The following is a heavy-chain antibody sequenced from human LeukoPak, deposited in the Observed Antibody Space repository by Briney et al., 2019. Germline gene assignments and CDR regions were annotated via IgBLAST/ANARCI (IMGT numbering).Heavy chain of an antibody. CDR2: IRYDGDGSTI. CDR3: AKDSAYDFWSGMTRQLDS. D-gene: IGHD3-3*01. CDR1: GFTFSRYA. V-gene: IGHV3-30*02. J-gene: IGHJ5*01. Sequence: GGSLRLSCAASGFTFSRYAMHWVRQAPGKGLEWVAFIRYDGDGSTISYTGSVKGRFTISRDNSNSTLFLQMNSLREADTGVYFCAKDSAYDFWSGMTRQLDSWXXGTLVTVSS.